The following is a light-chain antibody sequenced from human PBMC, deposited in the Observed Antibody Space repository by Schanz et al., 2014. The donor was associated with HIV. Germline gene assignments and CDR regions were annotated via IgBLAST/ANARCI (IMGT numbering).Light chain of an antibody. J-gene: IGKJ2*01. CDR1: QSVSSNY. CDR3: QQSYRIPYT. CDR2: GAS. Sequence: ETVLTQSPGTLSLSPGERATLSCRTSQSVSSNYLAWYQQKPSQAPRLLIYGASTRATGIPARFSGSGSGTDFTLTITSLQSEDFATYFCQQSYRIPYTFGQGTKLEIK. V-gene: IGKV3-20*01.